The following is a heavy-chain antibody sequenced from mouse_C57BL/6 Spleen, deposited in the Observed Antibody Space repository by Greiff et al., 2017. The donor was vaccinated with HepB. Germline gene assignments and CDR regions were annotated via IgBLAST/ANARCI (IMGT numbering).Heavy chain of an antibody. CDR2: IDPSDSYT. D-gene: IGHD2-1*01. J-gene: IGHJ2*01. V-gene: IGHV1-50*01. CDR3: ARGGKSYFDY. Sequence: QVQLQQPGAELVKPGASVKLSCKASGYTFTSYWMQWVKQRPGQGLEWIGEIDPSDSYTNYNQKFKGKATLTVDTSSSTAYMQLSSLTSEDSAVYYCARGGKSYFDYWGQGTTLTVSS. CDR1: GYTFTSYW.